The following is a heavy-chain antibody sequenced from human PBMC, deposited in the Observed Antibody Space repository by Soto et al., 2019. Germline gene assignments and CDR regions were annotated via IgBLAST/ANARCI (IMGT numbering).Heavy chain of an antibody. CDR2: IYYSGST. V-gene: IGHV4-39*01. J-gene: IGHJ4*02. CDR3: MLGSGWKEFDY. CDR1: GGSITSSSYY. D-gene: IGHD3-22*01. Sequence: SETLSLTCTVSGGSITSSSYYWGWIRQPPGKGLEWIGNIYYSGSTYYNPSLKSRVTISVDTSKNQFSLKLSSVTAADTAVYYCMLGSGWKEFDYWGQGTQVTVSS.